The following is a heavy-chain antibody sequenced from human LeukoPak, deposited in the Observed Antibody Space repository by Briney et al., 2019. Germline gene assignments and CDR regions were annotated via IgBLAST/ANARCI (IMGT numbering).Heavy chain of an antibody. CDR3: AREMGDY. J-gene: IGHJ4*02. D-gene: IGHD3-16*01. V-gene: IGHV4-59*01. CDR1: GGSISSYY. Sequence: SETLSLTCTVSGGSISSYYWSWVRQPPGKGLEWIGYIYYSGSTNYNPSLKSRVTISVDTSKNQFSLKLSSVTAAETAVYYCAREMGDYWGQGTLVTVSS. CDR2: IYYSGST.